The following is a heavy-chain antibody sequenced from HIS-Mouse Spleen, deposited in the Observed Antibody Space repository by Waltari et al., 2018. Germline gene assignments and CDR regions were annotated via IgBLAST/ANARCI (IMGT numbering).Heavy chain of an antibody. CDR2: VNPNRGGT. J-gene: IGHJ3*02. CDR3: ARDRGPQLVSSDAFDI. V-gene: IGHV1-2*02. D-gene: IGHD3-10*01. CDR1: GYTFTGYY. Sequence: QVQLVQSGAEVKKPGASVKVSCKASGYTFTGYYMHWVRQAPGQGLEWMGGVNPNRGGTNDAQKFQGRVTRTRDTSISTAYMELSRLRSDDTAVYYCARDRGPQLVSSDAFDIWGQGTMVTVSS.